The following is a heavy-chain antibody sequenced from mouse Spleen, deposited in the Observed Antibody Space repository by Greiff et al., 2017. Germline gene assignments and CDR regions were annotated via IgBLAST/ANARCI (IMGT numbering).Heavy chain of an antibody. D-gene: IGHD1-1*01. V-gene: IGHV1-19*01. CDR2: INPYNGGT. J-gene: IGHJ3*01. CDR1: GYTFTDYY. CDR3: ARSPITTVPSFAY. Sequence: VQLKQSGPVLVKPGASVKMSCKASGYTFTDYYMNWVKQSHGKSLEWIGVINPYNGGTSYNQKFKGKATLTVDKSSSTAYMELNSLTSEDSAVYYCARSPITTVPSFAYWGQGTLVTVSA.